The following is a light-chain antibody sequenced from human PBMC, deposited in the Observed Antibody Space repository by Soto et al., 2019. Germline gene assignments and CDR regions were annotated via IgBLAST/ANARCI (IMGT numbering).Light chain of an antibody. J-gene: IGKJ4*01. CDR3: QQYGTSPLT. CDR2: GAT. V-gene: IGKV3-20*01. CDR1: QSVSNY. Sequence: EIVLTQSPDTLSLSPGESATLSCRASQSVSNYLGWYQQKPGQAPRLLIYGATSRATGIPDRVSGSGSGTDVTLTISRLETEDYALYYCQQYGTSPLTFGGGTKVDIK.